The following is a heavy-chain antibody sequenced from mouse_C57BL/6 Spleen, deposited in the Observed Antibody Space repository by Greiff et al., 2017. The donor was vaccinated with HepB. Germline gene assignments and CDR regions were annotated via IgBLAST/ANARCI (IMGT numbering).Heavy chain of an antibody. J-gene: IGHJ1*03. CDR3: ARAPPGGYYGSPRYFDV. Sequence: EVQLVESGGGLVKPGGSLKLSCAASGFTFSDYGMHWVRQAPEKGLEWVAYISSGSSTIYYADTVKGRFTISRDNAKNTLFLQMTSLRSEDTAMYYCARAPPGGYYGSPRYFDVWGTGTTVTVSS. CDR2: ISSGSSTI. D-gene: IGHD1-1*01. CDR1: GFTFSDYG. V-gene: IGHV5-17*01.